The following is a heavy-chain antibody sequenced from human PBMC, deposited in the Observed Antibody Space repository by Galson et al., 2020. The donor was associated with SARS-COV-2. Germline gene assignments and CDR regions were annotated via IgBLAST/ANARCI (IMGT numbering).Heavy chain of an antibody. CDR3: ARHEGFGEQWGVFDY. Sequence: SETLSLTCTVSGGSISSYYWSWIRQPPGKGLEWIGYIYYSGSTNYNPSLKSRVTISVDTSKNQFSLKLSSVTAADTAVYYCARHEGFGEQWGVFDYWGQGTLVTVSS. CDR1: GGSISSYY. V-gene: IGHV4-59*08. CDR2: IYYSGST. J-gene: IGHJ4*02. D-gene: IGHD3-10*01.